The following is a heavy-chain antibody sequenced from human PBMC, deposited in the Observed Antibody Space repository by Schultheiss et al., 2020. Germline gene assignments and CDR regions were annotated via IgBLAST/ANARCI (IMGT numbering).Heavy chain of an antibody. CDR2: IYHSGST. Sequence: SETLSLTCTVSGGSISSGGYYWSWIRQHPGKGLEWIGYIYHSGSTYYNPSLKSRVTISVDTSKNQFSLKLSSVTAADTAVYYCARESITMRVIYWGQGTLVTVPQ. J-gene: IGHJ4*02. CDR3: ARESITMRVIY. D-gene: IGHD3-22*01. CDR1: GGSISSGGYY. V-gene: IGHV4-30-4*08.